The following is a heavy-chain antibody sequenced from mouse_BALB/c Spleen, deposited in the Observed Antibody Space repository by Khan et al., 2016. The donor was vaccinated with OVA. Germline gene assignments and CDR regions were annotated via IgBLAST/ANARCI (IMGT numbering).Heavy chain of an antibody. Sequence: VQLKESGPGLVKPSQSLSLTCTVTGYSITTDYAWNWIRQFPGNKLEWMGYISYSGNTKYNPSLKSRISITRDTSKNQFFLQLKSVTTEDTARDYGARVYGGDFDYWGQGTTLTVSS. V-gene: IGHV3-2*02. J-gene: IGHJ2*01. CDR1: GYSITTDYA. CDR3: ARVYGGDFDY. CDR2: ISYSGNT. D-gene: IGHD1-1*01.